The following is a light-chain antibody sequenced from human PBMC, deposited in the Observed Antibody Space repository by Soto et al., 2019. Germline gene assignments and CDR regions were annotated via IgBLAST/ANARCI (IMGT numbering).Light chain of an antibody. CDR1: SSDIGGYNY. Sequence: QSALTQPASVSGSPGQSITISCAGTSSDIGGYNYVSWYQQHPGKAPKLIIYEVTNRPSGVSSRFSGSKSGSTASLTISGLQAEDEADYYCCSYAGNKTVVFGGGTKLTVL. V-gene: IGLV2-14*03. CDR3: CSYAGNKTVV. CDR2: EVT. J-gene: IGLJ3*02.